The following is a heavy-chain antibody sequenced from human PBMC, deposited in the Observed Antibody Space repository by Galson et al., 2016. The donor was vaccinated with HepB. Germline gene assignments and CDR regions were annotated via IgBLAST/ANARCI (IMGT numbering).Heavy chain of an antibody. V-gene: IGHV3-23*01. CDR2: ITGRGTST. CDR3: AKDPQWTTSSRGAFDV. CDR1: GFSFSSYA. D-gene: IGHD6-6*01. J-gene: IGHJ3*01. Sequence: SLRLSCAASGFSFSSYAMSWVRQAPGKGLEWVPTITGRGTSTYYADSVEGRFTISRDNSKSTLYLQMNGLRAEDTAVYYCAKDPQWTTSSRGAFDVWGQGTMLTVFS.